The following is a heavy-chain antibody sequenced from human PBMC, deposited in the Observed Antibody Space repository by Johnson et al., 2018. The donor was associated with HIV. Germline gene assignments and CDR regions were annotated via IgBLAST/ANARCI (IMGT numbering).Heavy chain of an antibody. CDR1: GFTFDDYA. CDR2: IKQDGSEA. Sequence: VQLVESGGVVVQPGGSLRLSCAASGFTFDDYAMHWVRQAPGKGLEWVANIKQDGSEAYYVDSVKGRFTISRDNAKNSLYLQMNSLRAEDTAVYYCASFWATGAFDIWGQGTMVTVSS. V-gene: IGHV3-7*01. CDR3: ASFWATGAFDI. D-gene: IGHD3-10*01. J-gene: IGHJ3*02.